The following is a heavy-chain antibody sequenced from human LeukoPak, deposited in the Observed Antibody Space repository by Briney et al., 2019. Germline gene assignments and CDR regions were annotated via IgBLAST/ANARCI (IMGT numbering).Heavy chain of an antibody. CDR3: ERHAGLEDWFAP. D-gene: IGHD5-24*01. Sequence: PSETLSLTRTVSGGSISSSSYHWGWIRQPPGKGLEWIGSIYYSGSTYYKPSLKSRDTISVDTSNNQFSLKLSSGTAADTAVYYCERHAGLEDWFAPWSQGTLVTVSS. V-gene: IGHV4-39*01. CDR1: GGSISSSSYH. J-gene: IGHJ5*02. CDR2: IYYSGST.